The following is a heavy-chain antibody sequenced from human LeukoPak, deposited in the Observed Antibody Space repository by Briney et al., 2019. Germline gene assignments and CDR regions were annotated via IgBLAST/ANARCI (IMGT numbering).Heavy chain of an antibody. CDR1: GFTFSSYA. J-gene: IGHJ4*02. D-gene: IGHD3-22*01. CDR2: ISYDGSNK. CDR3: ARDLTYYDSSGYYYVAGPIDY. Sequence: GRSPRLSCAASGFTFSSYAMHWVRQAPGKGLEWVAVISYDGSNKCYADSVKGRFTISRDNSKNTLYLQMNSLRAEDTAVYYCARDLTYYDSSGYYYVAGPIDYWGQGTLVTVSS. V-gene: IGHV3-30-3*01.